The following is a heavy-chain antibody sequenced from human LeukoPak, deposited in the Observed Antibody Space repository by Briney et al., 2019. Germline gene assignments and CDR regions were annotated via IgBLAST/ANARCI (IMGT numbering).Heavy chain of an antibody. V-gene: IGHV4-34*01. J-gene: IGHJ3*02. D-gene: IGHD2-15*01. CDR2: INHSGDT. CDR3: ARTCSGGSCYSKAFDI. Sequence: SETLSLTCAVYGGSFSEYYWSWIRQAPGKGLEWVGEINHSGDTNYNPSLKSRVTISVDTSKNQFSLKLNSVTAADTAVYYCARTCSGGSCYSKAFDIWGQGTMVTVSS. CDR1: GGSFSEYY.